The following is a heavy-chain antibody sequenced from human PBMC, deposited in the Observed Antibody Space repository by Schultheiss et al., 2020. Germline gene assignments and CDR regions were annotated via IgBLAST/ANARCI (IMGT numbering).Heavy chain of an antibody. J-gene: IGHJ6*01. Sequence: GESLKISCKGSGYSFTSYWIGWVRQMPGKGLEWMGIIYPGDSDTRYSPSFQGQVTISADKSISTAYLQWSSLKASDTAMYYCARRLGYCSSTSCSYYYYGMDVWGHGTTLTVSS. CDR1: GYSFTSYW. CDR2: IYPGDSDT. V-gene: IGHV5-51*01. CDR3: ARRLGYCSSTSCSYYYYGMDV. D-gene: IGHD2-2*01.